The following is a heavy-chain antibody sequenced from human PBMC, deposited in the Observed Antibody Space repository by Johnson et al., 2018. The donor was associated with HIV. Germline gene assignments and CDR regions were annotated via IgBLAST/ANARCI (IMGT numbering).Heavy chain of an antibody. CDR2: ISYDGSNK. D-gene: IGHD1-26*01. CDR3: AAPSLGGATFDAFDI. CDR1: GFTFSSYA. J-gene: IGHJ3*02. V-gene: IGHV3-30*04. Sequence: QVQLVESGGGVVQPGRSLRLSCAASGFTFSSYAMHWVRQAPGKGLEWVAVISYDGSNKYYADSVKGRFTISRDNSKNTLYLQMNSLRAEDTAVYYCAAPSLGGATFDAFDIWGQGTMVTVSS.